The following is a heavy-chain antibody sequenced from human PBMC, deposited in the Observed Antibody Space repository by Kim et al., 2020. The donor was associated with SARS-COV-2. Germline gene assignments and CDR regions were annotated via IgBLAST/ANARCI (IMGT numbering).Heavy chain of an antibody. Sequence: ASVKVSCKASGYTFTDYGVSWVRQAPGQGLEWMGWVSANDGNTRYAQKLQGRVTMTTDTSTNTAYMELTSLRSNDTAVYYCARGLHYYGSGSYTPFSHYY. CDR3: ARGLHYYGSGSYTPFSHYY. D-gene: IGHD3-10*01. J-gene: IGHJ6*01. V-gene: IGHV1-18*04. CDR2: VSANDGNT. CDR1: GYTFTDYG.